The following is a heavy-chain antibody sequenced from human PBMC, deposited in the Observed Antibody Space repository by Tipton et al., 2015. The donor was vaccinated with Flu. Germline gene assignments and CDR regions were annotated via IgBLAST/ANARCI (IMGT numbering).Heavy chain of an antibody. CDR2: IKQDGSEK. J-gene: IGHJ6*02. D-gene: IGHD3-3*01. V-gene: IGHV3-7*01. CDR3: ARDDTYYDFWSGYYRMTYGMDV. CDR1: GFTFSSYW. Sequence: SLRLSCAASGFTFSSYWMSWVRQAPGEGLEWVANIKQDGSEKYYVDSVKGRFTISRDNAKNSLYLQMNSLRAEDTAVYYCARDDTYYDFWSGYYRMTYGMDVWGQGTTVTVSS.